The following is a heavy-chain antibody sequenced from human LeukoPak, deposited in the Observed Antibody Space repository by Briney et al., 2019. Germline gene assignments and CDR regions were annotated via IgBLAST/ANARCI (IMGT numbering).Heavy chain of an antibody. CDR3: ARVSTTVTTFDY. Sequence: GRFTISRDNAKNSLYLQMNSLRAEDTAVYYCARVSTTVTTFDYWGQGTLVTVSS. V-gene: IGHV3-11*05. J-gene: IGHJ4*02. D-gene: IGHD4-17*01.